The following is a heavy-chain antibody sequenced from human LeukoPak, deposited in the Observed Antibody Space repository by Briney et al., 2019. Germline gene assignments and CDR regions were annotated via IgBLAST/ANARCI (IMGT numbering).Heavy chain of an antibody. CDR3: ARGLGDYYDTSDLYYAVPAR. J-gene: IGHJ4*02. CDR2: MNPNSGDT. V-gene: IGHV1-8*01. D-gene: IGHD3-22*01. Sequence: ASVKVSCKASGYTFTTYDITWVRQATGQGLEWMGWMNPNSGDTAYAQTFQGRVAMTRDTSISTAYMELSSLRYDDTAVYYCARGLGDYYDTSDLYYAVPARWGQGTLVTVSS. CDR1: GYTFTTYD.